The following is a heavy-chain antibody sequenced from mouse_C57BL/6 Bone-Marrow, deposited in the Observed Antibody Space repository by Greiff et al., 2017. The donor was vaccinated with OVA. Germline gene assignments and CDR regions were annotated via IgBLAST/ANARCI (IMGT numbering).Heavy chain of an antibody. CDR1: GYTFTSYW. J-gene: IGHJ2*01. CDR2: IHPNSGST. D-gene: IGHD2-5*01. V-gene: IGHV1-64*01. Sequence: QVQLQQPGAELVKPGASVKLSCKASGYTFTSYWMHWVKQRPGQGLEWIGMIHPNSGSTNYNEKFKSKATLTVDKSSSTAYMQLSSLTSEDAAVYYCAYSNFYYFDYWGQGTTLTVSA. CDR3: AYSNFYYFDY.